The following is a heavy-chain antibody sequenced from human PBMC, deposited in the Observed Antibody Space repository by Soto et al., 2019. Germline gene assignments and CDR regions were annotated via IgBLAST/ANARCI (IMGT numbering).Heavy chain of an antibody. V-gene: IGHV4-34*09. Sequence: SETLSLTCAVYGGSFSGYYWSWIRQPPGKGLEWIGEIYYSGSTYYNPSLKSRVTISVDTSKNQFSLKLSSVTAADTAVYYCAREVRWLQYGYFDYWGQGTLVTVSS. D-gene: IGHD5-12*01. CDR2: IYYSGST. CDR3: AREVRWLQYGYFDY. CDR1: GGSFSGYY. J-gene: IGHJ4*02.